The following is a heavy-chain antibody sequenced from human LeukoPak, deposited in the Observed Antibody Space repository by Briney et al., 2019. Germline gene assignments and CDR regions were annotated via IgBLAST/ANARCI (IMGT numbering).Heavy chain of an antibody. CDR1: GYTFTSYD. CDR3: ARRYSTSVSGMDV. CDR2: MNPNSANT. Sequence: ASVKVSCKASGYTFTSYDINWVRQATGQGLEWMGRMNPNSANTGYAQKFQGRVTMTRNTSISTAYMEVSSLRSEDTAVYYCARRYSTSVSGMDVWGQGTLVTVSS. J-gene: IGHJ4*02. D-gene: IGHD6-13*01. V-gene: IGHV1-8*01.